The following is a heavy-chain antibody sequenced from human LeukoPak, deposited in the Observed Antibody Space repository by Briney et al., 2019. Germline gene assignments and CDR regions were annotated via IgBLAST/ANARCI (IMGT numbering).Heavy chain of an antibody. CDR2: ISGSGGST. CDR3: AKDLIYCSGGSCYSTPYYFDY. D-gene: IGHD2-15*01. CDR1: GFTFSSYA. J-gene: IGHJ4*02. V-gene: IGHV3-23*01. Sequence: GGSLRRSCAASGFTFSSYAMSWVRQAPGKGLEWVSAISGSGGSTYYADSVKGRFTISRDNSKNTLYLQTNSLRAEDTAVYYCAKDLIYCSGGSCYSTPYYFDYWGQGTLVTVSS.